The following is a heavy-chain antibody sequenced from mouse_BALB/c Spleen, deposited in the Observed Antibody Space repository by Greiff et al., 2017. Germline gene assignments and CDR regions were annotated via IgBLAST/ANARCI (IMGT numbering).Heavy chain of an antibody. Sequence: VQVVESGPGLVAPSQSLSITCTVSGFSLTDYGVSWIRQPPGKGLEWLGVIWGGGSTYYNSALKSRLSISKDNSKSQVFLKMNSLQTDDTAMYYCASYDYGSHYFDYWGQGTTLTVSS. CDR3: ASYDYGSHYFDY. CDR1: GFSLTDYG. D-gene: IGHD2-4*01. J-gene: IGHJ2*01. CDR2: IWGGGST. V-gene: IGHV2-6-5*01.